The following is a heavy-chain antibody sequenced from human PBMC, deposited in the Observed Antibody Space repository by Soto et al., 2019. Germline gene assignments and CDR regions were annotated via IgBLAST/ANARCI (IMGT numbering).Heavy chain of an antibody. CDR2: INHSGST. Sequence: QVQLQQWGAGLLKPSETLSLTCAVYGGSFSGYYWSWIRQPPGKGLEWIGEINHSGSTNYNPSLKSRVTXXXDTXXXXXXXXXXXXTAADTAVYYCARGPYSSSWYYFDYWGQGTLVTVSS. D-gene: IGHD6-13*01. J-gene: IGHJ4*02. CDR1: GGSFSGYY. CDR3: ARGPYSSSWYYFDY. V-gene: IGHV4-34*01.